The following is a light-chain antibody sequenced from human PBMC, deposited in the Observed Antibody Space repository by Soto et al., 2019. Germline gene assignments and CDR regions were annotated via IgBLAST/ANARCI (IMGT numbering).Light chain of an antibody. Sequence: EVVMTQSPATLSVSPGERTSLSCRASQSVGSNLGWYQQKPGQAPRLLIYRASTRATGIPARFSGSGSGTEFTLTISSRQSEDIAVYYCQQYAKWPLTFGGGTKVEIK. CDR3: QQYAKWPLT. CDR1: QSVGSN. V-gene: IGKV3-15*01. CDR2: RAS. J-gene: IGKJ4*01.